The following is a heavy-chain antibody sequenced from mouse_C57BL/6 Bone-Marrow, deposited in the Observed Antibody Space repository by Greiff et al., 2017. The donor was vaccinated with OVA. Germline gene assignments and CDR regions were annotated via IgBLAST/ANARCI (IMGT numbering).Heavy chain of an antibody. Sequence: VQVVESGPELVKPGASVKISCKASGYAFSSSWMNWVKQRPGKGLEWIGRIYPGDGDTNYNGKFKGKATLTADKSSSTAYMQLSSLTSEDSAVYFCANIYYYGSRYFDVWGTGTTVTVSS. CDR2: IYPGDGDT. CDR1: GYAFSSSW. CDR3: ANIYYYGSRYFDV. V-gene: IGHV1-82*01. J-gene: IGHJ1*03. D-gene: IGHD1-1*01.